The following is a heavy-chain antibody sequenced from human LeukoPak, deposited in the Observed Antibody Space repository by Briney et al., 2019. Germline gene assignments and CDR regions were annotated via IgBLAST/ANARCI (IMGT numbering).Heavy chain of an antibody. V-gene: IGHV5-51*01. Sequence: GESLKISCKGSGYSFTSYWIGWVRQMPGKGLEWMGIIYPGDSDTRYSPSFQGQVTISADKSISTAYLQWSSLKASDAAMNYCARAVAGMLYYYGMDVWGQGTTVTVSS. CDR2: IYPGDSDT. CDR1: GYSFTSYW. J-gene: IGHJ6*02. CDR3: ARAVAGMLYYYGMDV. D-gene: IGHD6-19*01.